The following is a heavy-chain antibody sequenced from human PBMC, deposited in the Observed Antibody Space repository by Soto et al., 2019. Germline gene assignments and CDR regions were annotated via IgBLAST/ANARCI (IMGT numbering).Heavy chain of an antibody. J-gene: IGHJ4*02. CDR2: ISAYNGNT. CDR1: GYTFTSCG. CDR3: ARDSYYVWGSYRLPFDY. D-gene: IGHD3-16*02. Sequence: QVQLVQSGAEVKKPGASVKVSCKASGYTFTSCGISWVRQAPGQGLEWMGWISAYNGNTNYAQKLQGRVTMTTDTSTSTAYMELRSLRSDDTAVYYCARDSYYVWGSYRLPFDYWGQGTLVTVSS. V-gene: IGHV1-18*01.